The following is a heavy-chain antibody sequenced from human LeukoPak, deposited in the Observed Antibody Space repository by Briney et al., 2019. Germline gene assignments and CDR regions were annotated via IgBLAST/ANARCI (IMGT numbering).Heavy chain of an antibody. J-gene: IGHJ4*02. Sequence: GGSLRLSCAASGFTFSSYAMSWVRQAPGKGLEWVSAISGSGGSTYYADSVKGRLTISRDNSKNTLYLQMNSLRAEDTAVYYCARGYVAADGLYYFDYWGQGTLVTVSS. D-gene: IGHD6-13*01. CDR1: GFTFSSYA. CDR3: ARGYVAADGLYYFDY. V-gene: IGHV3-23*01. CDR2: ISGSGGST.